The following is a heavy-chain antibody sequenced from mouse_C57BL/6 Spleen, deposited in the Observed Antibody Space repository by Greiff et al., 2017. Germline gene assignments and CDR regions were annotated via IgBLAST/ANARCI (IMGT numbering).Heavy chain of an antibody. Sequence: VQLKESGPGLVQPSQSLSITCTVSGFSLTSYGVHWVRQSPGKGLEWLGVIWRGGSTDYNAAFMSRLSITKDNSKCQVFFKMNSLQADDTAIYDCATMDGDYSGFAYWGQGTLVTVSA. CDR2: IWRGGST. V-gene: IGHV2-5*01. J-gene: IGHJ3*01. CDR1: GFSLTSYG. CDR3: ATMDGDYSGFAY. D-gene: IGHD2-13*01.